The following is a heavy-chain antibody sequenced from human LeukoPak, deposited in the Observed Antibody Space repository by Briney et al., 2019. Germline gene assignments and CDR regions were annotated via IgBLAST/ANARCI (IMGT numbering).Heavy chain of an antibody. CDR2: INRDGSEK. J-gene: IGHJ4*02. CDR1: GFSFSRSW. V-gene: IGHV3-7*03. CDR3: AKYRIAVAGSFDY. D-gene: IGHD6-19*01. Sequence: GGSLRLSCEASGFSFSRSWMSWVRQGPGKGLEWVATINRDGSEKYYVDSVKGRFTISRDNPKNSLYLQMNSLRAEDTAVYYCAKYRIAVAGSFDYWGQGTLVTVSS.